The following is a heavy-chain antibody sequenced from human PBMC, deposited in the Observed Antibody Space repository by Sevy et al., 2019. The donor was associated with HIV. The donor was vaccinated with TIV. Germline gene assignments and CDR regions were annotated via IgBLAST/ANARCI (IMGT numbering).Heavy chain of an antibody. D-gene: IGHD2-15*01. CDR2: ISYDGSNK. CDR1: GFTFSSYA. V-gene: IGHV3-30-3*01. Sequence: GESLKISCAASGFTFSSYAMHWVRQAPGKGLEWVAVISYDGSNKYYADSVKGRFTISRDNSKNTLYLQMNSLRAEDTAVYYCARDEAAPRWLESGTDYWGQGTLVTVSS. CDR3: ARDEAAPRWLESGTDY. J-gene: IGHJ4*02.